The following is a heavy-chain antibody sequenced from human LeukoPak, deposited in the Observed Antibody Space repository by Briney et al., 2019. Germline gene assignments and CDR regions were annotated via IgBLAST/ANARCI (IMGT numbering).Heavy chain of an antibody. J-gene: IGHJ4*02. D-gene: IGHD2-2*01. Sequence: ASQTLSLTCTVSGGSISSGGYYWSWIRQHPGKGLEWIGYIYYSGSTYYNPSLKSRVTISVDTSKNQFSLKLSSVTAADTAVYYCARCFGSTSWGLDYGGQGTLVTVSS. CDR3: ARCFGSTSWGLDY. CDR2: IYYSGST. CDR1: GGSISSGGYY. V-gene: IGHV4-31*03.